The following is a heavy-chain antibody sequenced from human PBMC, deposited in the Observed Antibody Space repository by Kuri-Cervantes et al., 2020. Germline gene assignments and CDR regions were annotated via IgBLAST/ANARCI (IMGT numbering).Heavy chain of an antibody. J-gene: IGHJ4*02. CDR3: AREGSMVRGVIYPARRTYYFDY. D-gene: IGHD3-10*01. CDR2: IIPIFGTA. Sequence: ASVKVSCKASGGTFSSYAISWVRQAPGQGLEWMGGIIPIFGTANYAQKFQGRVTITADESTSTAYMELSSLRSEDTAVYYCAREGSMVRGVIYPARRTYYFDYWGQGTLVTVSS. CDR1: GGTFSSYA. V-gene: IGHV1-69*13.